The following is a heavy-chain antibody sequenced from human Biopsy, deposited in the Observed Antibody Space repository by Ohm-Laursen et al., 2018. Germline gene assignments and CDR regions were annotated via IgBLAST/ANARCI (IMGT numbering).Heavy chain of an antibody. J-gene: IGHJ2*01. CDR1: GGSFTGYY. CDR3: ARDRGYYSDRTVPGYFDL. Sequence: GTLSLTCTVSGGSFTGYYWSWIRQPPGKGLEWIGYVYYTGSTDYNPALQSRVTISVDTSKNHFSLRLRSVTPADTAIYYCARDRGYYSDRTVPGYFDLWGRGTLVTVSS. CDR2: VYYTGST. D-gene: IGHD3-22*01. V-gene: IGHV4-59*01.